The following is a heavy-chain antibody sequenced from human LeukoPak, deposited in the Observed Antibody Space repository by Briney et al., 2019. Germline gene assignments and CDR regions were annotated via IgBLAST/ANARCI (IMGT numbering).Heavy chain of an antibody. CDR1: GFTFDGYG. J-gene: IGHJ4*02. V-gene: IGHV3-20*04. CDR3: ATYRQVLLPFES. CDR2: INWNGGST. D-gene: IGHD2/OR15-2a*01. Sequence: GGSLRLSCAASGFTFDGYGMSWVRQAPGKGLEWVSGINWNGGSTGYADSVKGRFTISRDNAKNSLYLQMNSLRAEDTAIYYCATYRQVLLPFESWGQGTLVTVSS.